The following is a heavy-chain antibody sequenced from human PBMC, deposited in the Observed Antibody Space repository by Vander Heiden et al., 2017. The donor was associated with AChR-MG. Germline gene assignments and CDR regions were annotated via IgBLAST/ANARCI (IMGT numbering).Heavy chain of an antibody. CDR2: IFYNGNS. CDR3: ARSPTYYDVWSGYYTYYHYGMDV. CDR1: RGSIRNYH. Sequence: QVQLQESGAGLVNPSETLSLTGTVPRGSIRNYHWTWIRQPPGKGLEWIGYIFYNGNSDYNPSLKSRVTISVDTSKNQFSLRLSSVTAADTAVYFCARSPTYYDVWSGYYTYYHYGMDVWGQGTTVTVSS. J-gene: IGHJ6*02. V-gene: IGHV4-59*01. D-gene: IGHD3-3*01.